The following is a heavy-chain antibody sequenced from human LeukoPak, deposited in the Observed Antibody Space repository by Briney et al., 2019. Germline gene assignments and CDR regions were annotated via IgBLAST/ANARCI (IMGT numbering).Heavy chain of an antibody. Sequence: GGSLRPSCAASGFTFSSYAMHWVRQAPGKGLEWVAVTSYDGSNKYYADSVKGRFTISRDNSKNTLYLQMNSLRAEDTAIYYCARDKLLEYGNWFDPWGQGTLVTVSS. J-gene: IGHJ5*02. CDR2: TSYDGSNK. V-gene: IGHV3-30-3*01. D-gene: IGHD4/OR15-4a*01. CDR1: GFTFSSYA. CDR3: ARDKLLEYGNWFDP.